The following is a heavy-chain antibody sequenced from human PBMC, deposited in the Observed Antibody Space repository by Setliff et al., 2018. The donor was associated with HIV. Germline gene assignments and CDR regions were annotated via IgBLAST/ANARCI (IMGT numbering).Heavy chain of an antibody. CDR1: GYSISSGYY. D-gene: IGHD6-19*01. V-gene: IGHV4-38-2*02. Sequence: SETLSLTCTVSGYSISSGYYWGWIRQSPGKGLEWIGSMYHGGDTYYNPSLKSRLTISVDTSKNQISLKLTSVTAADTAVYFCARDRAVADDFDCWGQGTLVTVSS. CDR3: ARDRAVADDFDC. CDR2: MYHGGDT. J-gene: IGHJ4*02.